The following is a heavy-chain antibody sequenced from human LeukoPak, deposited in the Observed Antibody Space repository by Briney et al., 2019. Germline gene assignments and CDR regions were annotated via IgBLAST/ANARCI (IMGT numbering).Heavy chain of an antibody. Sequence: GGSLRLSCSASGVTFSSYAMHWVRQAPGKGLEYVSVISSNGVITYYADSVKGRFTISRDNSKNTLYLQMSSLRPEDTAVYYCVKVTSGRLLKDAFDIWGQGTMVTVSS. CDR2: ISSNGVIT. J-gene: IGHJ3*02. CDR1: GVTFSSYA. CDR3: VKVTSGRLLKDAFDI. V-gene: IGHV3-64D*06. D-gene: IGHD1-26*01.